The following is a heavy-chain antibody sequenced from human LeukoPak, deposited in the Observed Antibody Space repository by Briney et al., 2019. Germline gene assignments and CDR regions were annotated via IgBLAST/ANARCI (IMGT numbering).Heavy chain of an antibody. J-gene: IGHJ5*02. D-gene: IGHD3-22*01. Sequence: GASVKVSCKASGYTFSNYAFTWVRQAPGQGLEWMGWISAYNGNKNYAQKLQGRVTMTTDTSTSTAYLELRSLTSDDTAVYYCASSPYYFGTGGYYDHWGQGTLLTVSS. CDR1: GYTFSNYA. CDR3: ASSPYYFGTGGYYDH. V-gene: IGHV1-18*01. CDR2: ISAYNGNK.